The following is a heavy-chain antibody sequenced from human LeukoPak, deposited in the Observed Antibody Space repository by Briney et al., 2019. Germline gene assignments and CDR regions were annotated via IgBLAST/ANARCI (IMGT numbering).Heavy chain of an antibody. CDR2: ISSSDST. Sequence: GGSLRLSCEASGFNFIGYSMSWVRRPPGKGLEWVSSISSSDSTYYADSVKGRFTVSRDNAGNSLYLHMDTLRPDDTAVYYCAREGYTYGHGVDYWGQGTLVTVSS. CDR1: GFNFIGYS. V-gene: IGHV3-69-1*01. CDR3: AREGYTYGHGVDY. J-gene: IGHJ4*02. D-gene: IGHD5-18*01.